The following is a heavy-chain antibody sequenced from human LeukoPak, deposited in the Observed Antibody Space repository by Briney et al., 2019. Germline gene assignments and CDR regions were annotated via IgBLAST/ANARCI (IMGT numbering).Heavy chain of an antibody. CDR1: GGSISSYY. D-gene: IGHD3-22*01. V-gene: IGHV4-4*07. CDR2: IYTSGST. J-gene: IGHJ2*01. CDR3: ARESYYYDSSGYPYWYFDL. Sequence: SETLSLTCTVSGGSISSYYWSWIRQPAGRGLEWIGRIYTSGSTNYNPSLKSRVTISVDKSKNQFSLKLSSVTAADTAVYYCARESYYYDSSGYPYWYFDLWGRGTLVTVSS.